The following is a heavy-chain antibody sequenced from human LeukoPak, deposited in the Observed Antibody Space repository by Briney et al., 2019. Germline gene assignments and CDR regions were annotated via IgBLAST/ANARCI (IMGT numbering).Heavy chain of an antibody. J-gene: IGHJ4*02. CDR1: CGSISSGDYY. D-gene: IGHD5-24*01. CDR3: ARGLMDYFDY. Sequence: SETLSLTCTVSCGSISSGDYYWSWIRQPPGKGLEWIGYIYYSGSTYYNPSLKSRVTISVDTSKNQFSLKLSSVTAADTAVYYCARGLMDYFDYWGQGTLVTVSS. V-gene: IGHV4-30-4*08. CDR2: IYYSGST.